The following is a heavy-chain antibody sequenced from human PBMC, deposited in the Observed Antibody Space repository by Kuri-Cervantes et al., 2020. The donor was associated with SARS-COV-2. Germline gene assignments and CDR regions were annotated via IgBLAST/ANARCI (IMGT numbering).Heavy chain of an antibody. V-gene: IGHV3-74*01. Sequence: GESLKISCAASGFTFSSYEMNWVRQAPGKGLEWVSRINPDGSSSTYADAVKGRFTISRDNAKNTLSLQMNSLGAEDTAVFYCARDGVGIGGLDIWGQGTVVTVSS. CDR1: GFTFSSYE. D-gene: IGHD4-23*01. CDR2: INPDGSSS. CDR3: ARDGVGIGGLDI. J-gene: IGHJ3*02.